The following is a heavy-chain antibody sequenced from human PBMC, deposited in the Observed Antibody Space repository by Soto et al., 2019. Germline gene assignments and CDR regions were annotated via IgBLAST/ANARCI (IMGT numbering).Heavy chain of an antibody. CDR1: GFTFSSYA. V-gene: IGHV3-23*01. CDR2: ISGSGGST. CDR3: AYSSTPFDY. J-gene: IGHJ4*02. D-gene: IGHD6-13*01. Sequence: EVQLLESGGGLVQPGGSLRLSCAASGFTFSSYAMSWVRQAPGKGLEWVSAISGSGGSTYYADSVKGRFTISRDNSKNTLYLQMTSLRPEDTGVYYCAYSSTPFDYWGQGTLVTVSS.